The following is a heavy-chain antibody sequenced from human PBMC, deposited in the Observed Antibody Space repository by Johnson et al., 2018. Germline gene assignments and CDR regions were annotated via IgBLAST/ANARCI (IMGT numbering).Heavy chain of an antibody. J-gene: IGHJ6*02. V-gene: IGHV1-69*12. Sequence: QVQLVQSGAAVKKPGSSVKVSCKASGGTFSRYAISWVRQAPGQGLEWMGGIITIFVTANYAQKFQGRVTITAEESTSTAYRELRSLRSEDTAVYYCATTGGMDVWGQGTTVTVSS. CDR1: GGTFSRYA. CDR3: ATTGGMDV. CDR2: IITIFVTA.